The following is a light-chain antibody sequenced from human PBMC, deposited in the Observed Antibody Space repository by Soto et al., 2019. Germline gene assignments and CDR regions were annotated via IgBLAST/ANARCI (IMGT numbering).Light chain of an antibody. CDR1: QRVGSSY. CDR2: AAS. J-gene: IGKJ4*01. Sequence: EIVLTQSPGTLSLSPGERATLSCRASQRVGSSYLAWYQQKPGQAPRLLIYAASNRATGIPDRFSGSGSGTDFTLTISRLDPADFALYFCQQYFNSPLTFGGGTRVDIK. V-gene: IGKV3-20*01. CDR3: QQYFNSPLT.